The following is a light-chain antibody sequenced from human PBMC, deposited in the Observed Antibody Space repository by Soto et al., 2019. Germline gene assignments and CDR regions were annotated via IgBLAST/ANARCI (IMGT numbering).Light chain of an antibody. Sequence: QSVLTQPPSASASLGASVTLTCTLSSGYSDYNVDWYQQRPGKGPRLVMRVGPGGIVGSKGNGIPDRFSVLGSGLNRYLTNKNIQEEDESDYHCGADHGSGANFVKVFGGGTKLTVL. CDR2: VGPGGIVG. J-gene: IGLJ2*01. CDR3: GADHGSGANFVKV. V-gene: IGLV9-49*03. CDR1: SGYSDYN.